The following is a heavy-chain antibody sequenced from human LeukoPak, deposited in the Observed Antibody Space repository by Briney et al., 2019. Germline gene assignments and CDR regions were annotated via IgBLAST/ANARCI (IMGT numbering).Heavy chain of an antibody. V-gene: IGHV4-30-4*01. CDR2: IYYSGNT. J-gene: IGHJ5*02. CDR1: GGSISRGDYF. CDR3: ARGWFDP. Sequence: SETLSLTCNVSGGSISRGDYFWSWIRQPPGKDLEWIGYIYYSGNTYYMPSLKSRVTISVDTSKNQFSLKLSSVTAADTAVYYCARGWFDPWGQGTLVTVSS.